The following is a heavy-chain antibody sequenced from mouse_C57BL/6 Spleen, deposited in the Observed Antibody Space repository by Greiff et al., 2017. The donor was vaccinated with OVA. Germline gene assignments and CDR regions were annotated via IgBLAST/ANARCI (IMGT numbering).Heavy chain of an antibody. CDR1: GYTFTSYW. Sequence: QVQLQQPGAELVKPGASVKLSCKASGYTFTSYWMHWVKQRPGRGLEWIGRIDPNSGGTKYNEKFKSKATLTVDKPSSTAYMQLSSLTSEDSAFYYCARSVNITTVVAPFDYWGQGTTLTGSS. V-gene: IGHV1-72*01. CDR2: IDPNSGGT. J-gene: IGHJ2*01. D-gene: IGHD1-1*01. CDR3: ARSVNITTVVAPFDY.